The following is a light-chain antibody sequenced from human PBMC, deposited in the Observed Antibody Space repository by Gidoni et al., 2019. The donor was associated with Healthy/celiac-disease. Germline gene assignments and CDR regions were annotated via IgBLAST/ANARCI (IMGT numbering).Light chain of an antibody. CDR1: SLRSYY. Sequence: SSELTQDPAVSVALGQTVRITCQGDSLRSYYASWYQQTPGQAPVLVIYGKNNRPSGIPDRFSGSSSGNTASLTITGAQAEDEADYYCNSRDSSGNPYVFGTGTKVTVL. J-gene: IGLJ1*01. CDR2: GKN. CDR3: NSRDSSGNPYV. V-gene: IGLV3-19*01.